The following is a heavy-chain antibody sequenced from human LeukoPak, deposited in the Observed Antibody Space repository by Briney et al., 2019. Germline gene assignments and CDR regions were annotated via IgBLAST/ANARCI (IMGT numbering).Heavy chain of an antibody. D-gene: IGHD1-26*01. Sequence: PSDTLSLTSTVPGGSISSYYFSWIRQPAGEGLDCLGRIYTRGSTNYNPSLKSRVTMSVDTSKNPFSLKLSSVTAAGTAVYYCASHPVVGAIKGPATRDGAFDIWGQGTMVTVSS. J-gene: IGHJ3*02. CDR1: GGSISSYY. V-gene: IGHV4-4*07. CDR3: ASHPVVGAIKGPATRDGAFDI. CDR2: IYTRGST.